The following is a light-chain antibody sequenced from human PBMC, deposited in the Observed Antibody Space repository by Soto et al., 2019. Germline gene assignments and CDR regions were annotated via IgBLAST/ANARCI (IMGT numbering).Light chain of an antibody. CDR1: SSDVGSYNL. CDR2: EGS. Sequence: QSALTQPASVSGSPGQSITISCTGTSSDVGSYNLVSWYQQHPGKAPKLMIYEGSKRPSGVSNRFSGSKSGNTASLTISGLQAEDEADYYCCSYAGSSTNYVLGNGTKVTVL. V-gene: IGLV2-23*01. CDR3: CSYAGSSTNYV. J-gene: IGLJ1*01.